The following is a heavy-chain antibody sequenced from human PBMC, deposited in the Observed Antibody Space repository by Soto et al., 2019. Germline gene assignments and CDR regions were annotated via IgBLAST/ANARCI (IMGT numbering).Heavy chain of an antibody. V-gene: IGHV3-74*01. CDR1: GFTFSSYW. CDR2: INSDGTIT. CDR3: ASENDYGAFDI. Sequence: GGSLRLSCAASGFTFSSYWMHWVRQAPGKGLVWVSRINSDGTITSYADSVKGRFTISRDNAKNTLYLQMNSLRAEDTAVYYCASENDYGAFDIWGQGTMVTVSS. J-gene: IGHJ3*02. D-gene: IGHD4-17*01.